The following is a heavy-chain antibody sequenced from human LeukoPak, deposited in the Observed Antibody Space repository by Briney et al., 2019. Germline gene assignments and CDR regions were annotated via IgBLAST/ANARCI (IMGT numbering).Heavy chain of an antibody. CDR2: ISGSGGST. D-gene: IGHD3-10*01. Sequence: PGGSLRLSCAASGFTFSSYAISWVRQAPGKGLEWVSAISGSGGSTYYADSVKGRFTISRDNSKNTLYLQMNSLRAEDTAVYYCATVLDENSVNYGSGSYFLYYYYGMDVWGQGTLVTVSS. CDR1: GFTFSSYA. J-gene: IGHJ6*02. V-gene: IGHV3-23*01. CDR3: ATVLDENSVNYGSGSYFLYYYYGMDV.